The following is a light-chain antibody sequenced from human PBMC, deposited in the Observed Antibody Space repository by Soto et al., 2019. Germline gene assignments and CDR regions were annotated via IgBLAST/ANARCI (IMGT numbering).Light chain of an antibody. Sequence: EIVLTQSPGTLSLSPGERATLSCRASQSVSSNYLAWYQQKPGQAPRLLIYGASSRATGIPDRFSGSGSGTDFTLTISRLEPEDFAVSYCQQYGSSPRITFGQGTRLEIK. J-gene: IGKJ5*01. CDR1: QSVSSNY. V-gene: IGKV3-20*01. CDR2: GAS. CDR3: QQYGSSPRIT.